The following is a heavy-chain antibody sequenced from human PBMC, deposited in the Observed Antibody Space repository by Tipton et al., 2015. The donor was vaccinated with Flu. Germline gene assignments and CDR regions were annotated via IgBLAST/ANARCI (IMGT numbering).Heavy chain of an antibody. J-gene: IGHJ4*02. CDR3: ARDMAGFDY. CDR2: ISAYNGHA. Sequence: QVQLVQSGGEVKKPGASVKVSCKPSGYTFTTYGISWARQAPGQGLEWMGWISAYNGHANHAQKFQGRVTVTRDTSTSTVYMELNSLKSEDTAMYYCARDMAGFDYWGQGALVTVSS. D-gene: IGHD3-10*01. CDR1: GYTFTTYG. V-gene: IGHV1-18*01.